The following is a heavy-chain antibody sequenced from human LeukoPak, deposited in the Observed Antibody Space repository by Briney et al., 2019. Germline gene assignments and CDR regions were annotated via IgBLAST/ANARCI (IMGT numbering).Heavy chain of an antibody. V-gene: IGHV3-7*01. CDR2: IRQDGSEK. CDR3: ARGGSYYDSSGYYRAAEIDY. Sequence: GGSLRLSCEVSGFTFTDYWMNWVRQAPGKGPEWVASIRQDGSEKTYVDSVKGRFTISRDNAKNSLYLQMNSLRAEDTAVYYCARGGSYYDSSGYYRAAEIDYWGQGTLVTVSS. D-gene: IGHD3-22*01. J-gene: IGHJ4*02. CDR1: GFTFTDYW.